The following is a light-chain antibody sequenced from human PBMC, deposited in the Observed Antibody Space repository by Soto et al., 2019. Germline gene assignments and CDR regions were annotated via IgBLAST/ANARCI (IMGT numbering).Light chain of an antibody. CDR2: DVT. V-gene: IGLV2-11*01. CDR3: CSYVGTYSYV. J-gene: IGLJ1*01. Sequence: QSVLTQPHSVSGSPGQSVSVSCIGTSSDFGGYGSVSWYQQHPGKAPKLMIYDVTKRPSGVPDRFSGSKSGNTASLTISGLQAEDEADYYCCSYVGTYSYVFGTGTKVTVL. CDR1: SSDFGGYGS.